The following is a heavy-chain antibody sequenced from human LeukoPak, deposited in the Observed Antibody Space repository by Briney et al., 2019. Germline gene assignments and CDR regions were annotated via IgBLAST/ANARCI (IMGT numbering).Heavy chain of an antibody. J-gene: IGHJ6*03. V-gene: IGHV1-69*01. Sequence: SVKVSCKASGGTFSSYAISWVRQAPGQRLEWMGGIIPIFGTANYAQKFQGRVTITADESTSTAYMELSSLRSEDTAVYYCARGEQYYYYYYMDVWGKGTTVTVSS. CDR3: ARGEQYYYYYYMDV. CDR1: GGTFSSYA. CDR2: IIPIFGTA. D-gene: IGHD1/OR15-1a*01.